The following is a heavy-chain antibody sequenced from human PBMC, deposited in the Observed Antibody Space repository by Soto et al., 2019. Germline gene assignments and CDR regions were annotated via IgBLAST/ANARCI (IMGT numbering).Heavy chain of an antibody. D-gene: IGHD3-3*01. CDR1: GGSFSCYY. Sequence: SETLSLTCAVYGGSFSCYYWSWIRQPPGKGLEWIGEINHSGSTNYNPSLKSRVTISVDTSKNQFSLKLSSVTAADTAVYYCAXGDRTVTIFGVVIIGFYYYGMDVWGQGTKVT. CDR2: INHSGST. J-gene: IGHJ6*02. CDR3: AXGDRTVTIFGVVIIGFYYYGMDV. V-gene: IGHV4-34*01.